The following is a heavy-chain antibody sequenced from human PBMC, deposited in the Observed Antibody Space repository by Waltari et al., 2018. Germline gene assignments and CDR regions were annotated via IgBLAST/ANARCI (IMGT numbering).Heavy chain of an antibody. J-gene: IGHJ3*02. D-gene: IGHD3-10*01. V-gene: IGHV3-7*01. CDR1: GFTFSSDW. CDR2: IKQDGSEK. CDR3: ARDLLWFGELLSSMNAFDI. Sequence: EVQLVESGGGLVQPGGSLRLSCAASGFTFSSDWMSWVRQAPGKGLEWVANIKQDGSEKYYVDSVKGRFTISRDNAKNSLYLQMNSLRAEDTAVYYCARDLLWFGELLSSMNAFDIWGQGTMVTVSS.